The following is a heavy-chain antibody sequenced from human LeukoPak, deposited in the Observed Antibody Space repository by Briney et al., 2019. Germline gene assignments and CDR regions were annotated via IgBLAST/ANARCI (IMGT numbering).Heavy chain of an antibody. J-gene: IGHJ6*04. D-gene: IGHD6-19*01. Sequence: GGSLTLFCAASGFTFSSYWMHWVRQAPGKGLVWVSRINSDGSSTSYADSVTGRFTISRDNAKNTLYLHMNSLRAEDTAVYYCARVNSGWYFGYYYGMDVWGERVSATVSS. CDR3: ARVNSGWYFGYYYGMDV. V-gene: IGHV3-74*01. CDR2: INSDGSST. CDR1: GFTFSSYW.